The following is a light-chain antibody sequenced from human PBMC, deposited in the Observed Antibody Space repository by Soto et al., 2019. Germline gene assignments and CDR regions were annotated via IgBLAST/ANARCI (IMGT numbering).Light chain of an antibody. Sequence: DIVMTQSPDSLSVSLGERAAINCRCSQMALSSSNSKNYLAWYQQKPGQPPKLLIYWASTRESGVPDRFSGSGSGTDFTLTISSLQAEDVAVYYCQQYYSTPLTFGGGTKVDIK. CDR1: QMALSSSNSKNY. CDR3: QQYYSTPLT. J-gene: IGKJ4*01. V-gene: IGKV4-1*01. CDR2: WAS.